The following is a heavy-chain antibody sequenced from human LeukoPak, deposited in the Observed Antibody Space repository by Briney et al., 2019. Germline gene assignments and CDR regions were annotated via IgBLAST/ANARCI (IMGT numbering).Heavy chain of an antibody. D-gene: IGHD6-19*01. CDR3: AREEYSSGPFDY. Sequence: PGGSLRLSCAASGFTFSSYAMHWVRQAPGKGLEWVAVISYDGSNKYYADSVKGRFTISRDNSKNTLYLQMNSLRAEDTAVYYCAREEYSSGPFDYWGQGTLVTVSS. V-gene: IGHV3-30*04. J-gene: IGHJ4*02. CDR1: GFTFSSYA. CDR2: ISYDGSNK.